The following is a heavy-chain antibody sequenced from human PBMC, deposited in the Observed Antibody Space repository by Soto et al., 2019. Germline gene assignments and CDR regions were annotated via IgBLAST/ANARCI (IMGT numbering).Heavy chain of an antibody. CDR1: GFTFDDYA. CDR3: AKDSTLLLPWVDY. CDR2: ISWNSGSI. J-gene: IGHJ4*02. V-gene: IGHV3-9*01. Sequence: EVQLVESGGGLVQPGRSLRLSCAASGFTFDDYAMHWVRQAPGKGLEWVSGISWNSGSIGYADYVKGRFTISRDNAKNSLYLQMNSLRAEDTALYYCAKDSTLLLPWVDYWGQGTLVTVSS. D-gene: IGHD3-10*01.